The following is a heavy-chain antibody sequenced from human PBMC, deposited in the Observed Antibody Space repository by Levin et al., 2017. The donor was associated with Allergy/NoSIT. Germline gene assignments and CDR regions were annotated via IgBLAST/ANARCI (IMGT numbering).Heavy chain of an antibody. V-gene: IGHV1-69*02. J-gene: IGHJ3*02. Sequence: PGESLKISCKASGGTFSTTSISWLRQAPGQGLEWMGRIIPIYGIANHAQKFQGRVTITADTSTSTGDMELSSLRSEDTAVYYCARGPPHCTSSTCYDAFDIWGQGPLFTVSS. D-gene: IGHD2-2*01. CDR2: IIPIYGIA. CDR1: GGTFSTTS. CDR3: ARGPPHCTSSTCYDAFDI.